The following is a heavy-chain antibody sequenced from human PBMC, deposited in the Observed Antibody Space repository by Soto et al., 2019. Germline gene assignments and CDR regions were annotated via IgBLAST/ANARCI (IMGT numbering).Heavy chain of an antibody. CDR3: AKDKWTEGVTGGTASFDY. Sequence: PGGSLRLSCAASGFTFSSYAMSWVRQAPGKGLEWVSAISGSGGSTYYADSVKGRFTISRDNSKNTLYLQMNSLRAEDTAVYYCAKDKWTEGVTGGTASFDYWGQGTPVAVAS. CDR2: ISGSGGST. J-gene: IGHJ4*02. CDR1: GFTFSSYA. V-gene: IGHV3-23*01. D-gene: IGHD3-10*01.